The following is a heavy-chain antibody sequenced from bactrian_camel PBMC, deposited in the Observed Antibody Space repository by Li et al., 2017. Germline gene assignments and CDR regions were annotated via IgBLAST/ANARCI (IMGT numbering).Heavy chain of an antibody. J-gene: IGHJ4*01. CDR2: IDTEGST. V-gene: IGHV3S53*01. Sequence: VQLVESGGGTVLPGGSLRLSCTTYEFGFETSDMGWYRLGPGNECQLVSTIDTEGSTIYEESVKGRFTTSRDNAKNTMYLQMNNLKPEDTAVYYCAAVGWTAIQALGRTPTWICHEPGRGTQVTVS. CDR1: EFGFETSD. D-gene: IGHD3*01.